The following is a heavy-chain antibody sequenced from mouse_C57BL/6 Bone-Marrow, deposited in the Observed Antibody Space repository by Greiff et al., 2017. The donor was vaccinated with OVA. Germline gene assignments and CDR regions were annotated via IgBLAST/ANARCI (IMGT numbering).Heavy chain of an antibody. J-gene: IGHJ1*03. D-gene: IGHD1-1*01. CDR1: GYTFTSYW. CDR3: AIRDYYGISLYWYFDV. Sequence: QVQLQQPGAELVKPGASVKVSCKASGYTFTSYWLHWVKQRPGQGLEWIGRIHPSDSAPNYNQKFKGKATLTVDKSSSTAYMQLSSLTSEDSAVYYCAIRDYYGISLYWYFDVWGTGTTVTVSS. CDR2: IHPSDSAP. V-gene: IGHV1-74*01.